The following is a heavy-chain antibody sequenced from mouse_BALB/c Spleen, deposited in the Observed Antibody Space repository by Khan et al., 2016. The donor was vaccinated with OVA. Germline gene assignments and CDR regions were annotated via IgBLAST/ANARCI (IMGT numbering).Heavy chain of an antibody. CDR2: IWAGGST. J-gene: IGHJ2*01. V-gene: IGHV2-9*02. Sequence: QVQLKESGPGLVAPSQTLSITCTVSGFSLTSYGVHWVRQRPGKGLEWLGVIWAGGSTNYNSALMSRLSIRKDDSKTHAFFILNSLQTDDTAMYYCARLEDIWGQGTTLTVSS. CDR1: GFSLTSYG. CDR3: ARLEDI. D-gene: IGHD1-3*01.